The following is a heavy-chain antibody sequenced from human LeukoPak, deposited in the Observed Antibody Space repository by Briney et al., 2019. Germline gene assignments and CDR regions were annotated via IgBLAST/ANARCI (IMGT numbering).Heavy chain of an antibody. CDR3: ARDPAYLDYFDY. CDR1: GFNFRAYW. CDR2: ISSSSSTI. J-gene: IGHJ4*02. Sequence: GGSPRLSCTTSGFNFRAYWMGWVRQAPGKGLEWVSYISSSSSTIYYADSVKGRFTISRDNAKNSLYLQMNSLRAEDAAVYYCARDPAYLDYFDYWGQGTLVTVSS. V-gene: IGHV3-48*01. D-gene: IGHD3-10*01.